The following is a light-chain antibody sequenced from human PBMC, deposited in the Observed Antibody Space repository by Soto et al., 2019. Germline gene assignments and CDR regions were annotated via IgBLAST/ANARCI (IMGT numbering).Light chain of an antibody. V-gene: IGKV3-15*01. J-gene: IGKJ1*01. CDR2: GAS. Sequence: EIVMTQSPATLSVSPGERATLSCRASQSVSSSLAWYQNKPVQAPRLLIYGASTRATGIPARFSGSGSGTEFTLTISSLQSEDLAVYYCQQYKNWLTWTFGQGTKVEI. CDR3: QQYKNWLTWT. CDR1: QSVSSS.